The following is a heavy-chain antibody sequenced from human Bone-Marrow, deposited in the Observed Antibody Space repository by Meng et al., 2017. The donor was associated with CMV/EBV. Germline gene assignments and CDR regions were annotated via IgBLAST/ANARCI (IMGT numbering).Heavy chain of an antibody. D-gene: IGHD3-10*01. CDR1: VLSFIISGVC. Sequence: QIRLMESVSSHEQPQCTLRLAYSFLVLSFIISGVCVGWILKSTGKSLEWLALIYWDDDQRYRPFLKSRLTITKETSKIKVVITMINMDPVDTAKYYCEHNPFTMVRGVDWGQGTLVTVSS. V-gene: IGHV2-5*02. CDR3: EHNPFTMVRGVD. CDR2: IYWDDDQ. J-gene: IGHJ4*02.